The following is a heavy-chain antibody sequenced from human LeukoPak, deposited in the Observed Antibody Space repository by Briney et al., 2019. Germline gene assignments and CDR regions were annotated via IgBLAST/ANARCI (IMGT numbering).Heavy chain of an antibody. Sequence: PGGSLRLSCAASGFTFSSYSMNWVRQAPGKGLEWVSSISSSSSYIYYADSVKGRFTISRDNAKNSLYLQMNSLRAEDTAVYYCARDQRGDSFGENDYWGQGTLVTVSS. CDR3: ARDQRGDSFGENDY. CDR1: GFTFSSYS. D-gene: IGHD5-18*01. J-gene: IGHJ4*02. V-gene: IGHV3-21*04. CDR2: ISSSSSYI.